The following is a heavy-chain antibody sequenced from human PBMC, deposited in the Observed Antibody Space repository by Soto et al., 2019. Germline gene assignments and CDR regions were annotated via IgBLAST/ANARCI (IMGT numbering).Heavy chain of an antibody. J-gene: IGHJ4*02. Sequence: PSETLSLTCTVSGGSISSYYWSWIRQPPGKGLEWIGYIYYSGSTNYNPSLKSRVTISVDTSKNQFSLKLSSVTAADTAVYYCARSPFNYYGSGSWYYFDYWGQGTLVTVSS. D-gene: IGHD3-10*01. CDR3: ARSPFNYYGSGSWYYFDY. V-gene: IGHV4-59*01. CDR1: GGSISSYY. CDR2: IYYSGST.